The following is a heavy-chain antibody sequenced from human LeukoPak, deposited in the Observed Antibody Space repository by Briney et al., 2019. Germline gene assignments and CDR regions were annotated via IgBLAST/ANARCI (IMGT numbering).Heavy chain of an antibody. D-gene: IGHD1-26*01. V-gene: IGHV1-18*01. Sequence: ASVKVSCKASGYTFTSYGISWVRQAPGQGLEWMGWISAYNGNTNYAQKLQGRVTMTTDTPTSTAYMELRSLRSDDTAVYYCARDENSGLPYGMDVWGQGTTVTVSS. CDR1: GYTFTSYG. CDR3: ARDENSGLPYGMDV. J-gene: IGHJ6*02. CDR2: ISAYNGNT.